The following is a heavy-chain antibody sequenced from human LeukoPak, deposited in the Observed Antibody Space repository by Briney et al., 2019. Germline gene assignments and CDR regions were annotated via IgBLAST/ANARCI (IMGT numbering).Heavy chain of an antibody. V-gene: IGHV1-69*05. CDR1: GGTFSSYA. CDR3: ARLDIVLMVYDH. J-gene: IGHJ4*02. D-gene: IGHD2-8*01. CDR2: IIPIFGTA. Sequence: SVKVSCKASGGTFSSYATSWVRQAPGQGLEWMGRIIPIFGTANYAQKFQGRVTITTDESTSTVYMELSSLRSEDTAVYYCARLDIVLMVYDHWGQGTLVTVSS.